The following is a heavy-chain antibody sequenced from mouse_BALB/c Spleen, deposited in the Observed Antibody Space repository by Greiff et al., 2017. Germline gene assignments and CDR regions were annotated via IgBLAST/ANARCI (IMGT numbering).Heavy chain of an antibody. Sequence: VQLKESGPGLVKPSQSLSLTCSVTGYSITSGYYWNWIRQFPGNKLEWMGYISYDGSNNYNPSLKNRISITRDTSKNQFFLKLNSVTTEDTATYYCARTTMITTWGQGTLVTVSA. CDR2: ISYDGSN. D-gene: IGHD2-4*01. CDR3: ARTTMITT. CDR1: GYSITSGYY. V-gene: IGHV3-6*02. J-gene: IGHJ3*01.